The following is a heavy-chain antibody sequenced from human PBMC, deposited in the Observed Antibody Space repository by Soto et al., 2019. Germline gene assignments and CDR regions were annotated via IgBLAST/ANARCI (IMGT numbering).Heavy chain of an antibody. V-gene: IGHV3-74*01. J-gene: IGHJ3*02. Sequence: GGSLRLSCAASGFTFSSYWMHWVRQAPGKGLVWVSRINSDGSSTSYADSVKGRFTISRDNAKNTLYLQMNSLRAEDTAVYYCARDRCSSTSCYAGAFDIWGQGTMVTVSS. D-gene: IGHD2-2*01. CDR2: INSDGSST. CDR3: ARDRCSSTSCYAGAFDI. CDR1: GFTFSSYW.